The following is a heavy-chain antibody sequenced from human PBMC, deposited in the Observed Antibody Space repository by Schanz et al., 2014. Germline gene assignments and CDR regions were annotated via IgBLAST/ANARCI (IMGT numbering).Heavy chain of an antibody. J-gene: IGHJ4*02. CDR2: ISYDGSSK. Sequence: VQLVESGGGMVQPGGSLRLSCAASGFTFSDHYMDWVRQAPGKGLEWVALISYDGSSKNHADSVQGRFTISRDNAKNSLYLQMNSLRAEDTALYYCAKDGIMVQGVIWERYFDSWGQGTLVTVSS. CDR1: GFTFSDHY. D-gene: IGHD3-10*01. CDR3: AKDGIMVQGVIWERYFDS. V-gene: IGHV3-30*18.